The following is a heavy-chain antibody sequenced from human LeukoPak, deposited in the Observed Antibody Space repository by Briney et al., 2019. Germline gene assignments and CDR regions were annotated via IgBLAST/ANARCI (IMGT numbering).Heavy chain of an antibody. V-gene: IGHV3-33*08. CDR2: IWYDGSNK. J-gene: IGHJ5*02. CDR3: ARERDWLSHHFDP. CDR1: GFTFSSYW. D-gene: IGHD3/OR15-3a*01. Sequence: PGGSLRLSCAASGFTFSSYWMSWVRQAPGKGLEWVAVIWYDGSNKYYADSVKGRFTISRDNSKNTLYLQMNSLRAEDTAVYYCARERDWLSHHFDPWGQGTLVTVSS.